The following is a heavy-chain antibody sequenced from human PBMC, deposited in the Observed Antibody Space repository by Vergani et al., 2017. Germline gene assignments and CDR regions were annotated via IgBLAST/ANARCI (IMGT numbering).Heavy chain of an antibody. D-gene: IGHD3-10*01. V-gene: IGHV4-39*07. J-gene: IGHJ6*03. Sequence: QVQLQQWGAGLLKPSETLSLTCTVSGGSISSSSYYWGWIRQPPGKGLEWIGSIYYSGSTNYNPSLKSRVTISVDTSKNQFSLKLSSVTAADTAVYYCARCTGDGPEYMDVWGKGTTVTVSS. CDR3: ARCTGDGPEYMDV. CDR2: IYYSGST. CDR1: GGSISSSSYY.